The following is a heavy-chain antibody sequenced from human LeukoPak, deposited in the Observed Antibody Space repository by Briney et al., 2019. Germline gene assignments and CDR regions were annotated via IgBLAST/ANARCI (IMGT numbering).Heavy chain of an antibody. Sequence: GRSLRLSYAASGFTFDDYAMHWVRQAPGKGLEWVSGISWNSGNIGYADSVKGRFTISRDNAKNSLYLQMNSLRAEDTALYYCAKGNSGWYSGFDHWGQGTRVTVSS. CDR1: GFTFDDYA. V-gene: IGHV3-9*01. J-gene: IGHJ4*02. CDR2: ISWNSGNI. CDR3: AKGNSGWYSGFDH. D-gene: IGHD6-13*01.